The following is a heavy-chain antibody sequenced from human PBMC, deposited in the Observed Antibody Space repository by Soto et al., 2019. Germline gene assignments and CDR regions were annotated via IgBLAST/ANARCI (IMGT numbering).Heavy chain of an antibody. D-gene: IGHD1-1*01. J-gene: IGHJ4*02. Sequence: QVQLVESGGGVVQPGRSLRLSCAASGFTFSSYAMHWVRQAPGKGLEWVAVISYDGSNKYYADSVKGRFTISRDNSKNTLYLQMNSLRAEDTAVYYCARAHWNAYYFDYWGQGTLVTVSS. CDR2: ISYDGSNK. CDR3: ARAHWNAYYFDY. V-gene: IGHV3-30-3*01. CDR1: GFTFSSYA.